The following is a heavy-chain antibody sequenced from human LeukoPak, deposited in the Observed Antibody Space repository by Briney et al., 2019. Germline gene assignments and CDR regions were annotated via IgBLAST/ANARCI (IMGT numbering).Heavy chain of an antibody. V-gene: IGHV4-4*07. CDR2: IYTSGST. J-gene: IGHJ4*02. D-gene: IGHD4-23*01. CDR1: GGSISSYY. Sequence: SETLSLTCTVSGGSISSYYWSWIRQPAGKGLEWIGRIYTSGSTNYNPSLKSRVTISVDTSKNQFSLKLSPVTAADTAVYYCARQLVVTPSTWYYFDYWGQGTLVTVSS. CDR3: ARQLVVTPSTWYYFDY.